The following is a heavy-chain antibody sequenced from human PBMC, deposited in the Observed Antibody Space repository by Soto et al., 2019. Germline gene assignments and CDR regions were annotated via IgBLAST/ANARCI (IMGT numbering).Heavy chain of an antibody. CDR2: FDRGDGEP. CDR1: GHTLTDIS. J-gene: IGHJ3*02. Sequence: QVQLVQSGAELKKPGASVKVSCKVSGHTLTDISLHWVRQATGKGLAWMGCFDRGDGEPVYAQTFQGRVTMTEDFSTDTAYMELSSLRSEETATYYCATAVKGYDAFDIWGQGTVVTVSS. V-gene: IGHV1-24*01. CDR3: ATAVKGYDAFDI. D-gene: IGHD2-15*01.